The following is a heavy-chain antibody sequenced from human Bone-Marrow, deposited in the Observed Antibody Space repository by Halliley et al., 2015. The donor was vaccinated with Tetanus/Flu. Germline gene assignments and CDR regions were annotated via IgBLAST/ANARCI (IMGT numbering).Heavy chain of an antibody. CDR2: IYFSGST. CDR3: ARVSGIQVIVLEEAHFDY. CDR1: GDSISGSNYY. J-gene: IGHJ4*02. D-gene: IGHD3-3*01. V-gene: IGHV4-39*07. Sequence: TLSLTCSVSGDSISGSNYYGAWIRPSPGKGLEWIGSIYFSGSTSYNPSLKSRVTMSVDASKNQFSLRLNSVTPADTAMYYCARVSGIQVIVLEEAHFDYWGQGILVTVSS.